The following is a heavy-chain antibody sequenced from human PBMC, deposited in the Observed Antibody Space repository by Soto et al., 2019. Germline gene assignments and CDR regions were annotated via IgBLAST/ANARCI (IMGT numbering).Heavy chain of an antibody. Sequence: QVRLVQSGAEVKKPGSSVKVSCKDSGGTFSTYSMFWVRQAPGQGLEWMGRIIPMLGVRNYAQRFQDRVTIIADKSTATVHMELSSLRCEDTALYYCTIGSWSGEVFDIWGQGTKVTVSS. V-gene: IGHV1-69*02. D-gene: IGHD2-21*01. CDR1: GGTFSTYS. J-gene: IGHJ3*02. CDR3: TIGSWSGEVFDI. CDR2: IIPMLGVR.